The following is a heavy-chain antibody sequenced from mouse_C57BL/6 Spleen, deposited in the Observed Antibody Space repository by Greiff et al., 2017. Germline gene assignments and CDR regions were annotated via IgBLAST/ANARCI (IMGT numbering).Heavy chain of an antibody. CDR1: GYTFTSYW. CDR2: IYPGNSDT. CDR3: TNYYGSSYHYAMDY. D-gene: IGHD1-1*01. V-gene: IGHV1-5*01. J-gene: IGHJ4*01. Sequence: VQLQQSGTVLARPGASVKMSCKTSGYTFTSYWMHWVKQRPGQGLEWIGAIYPGNSDTSYNQKFKGKAKLTAVTSASTAYMALSSLTNEDSAVYYCTNYYGSSYHYAMDYWGQGTSVTVSS.